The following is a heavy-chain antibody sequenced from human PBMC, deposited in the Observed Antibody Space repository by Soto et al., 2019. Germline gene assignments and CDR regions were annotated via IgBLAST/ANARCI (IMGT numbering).Heavy chain of an antibody. J-gene: IGHJ4*02. CDR2: ISASGGST. V-gene: IGHV3-23*01. CDR1: GFSITSFA. CDR3: AKVLSSGSYSGALEY. Sequence: GGSLRLSCVASGFSITSFAMSWVRQAPGKGLEWASAISASGGSTYADSVKGRFTISRDNSNNTLYLQMNSLRVEDTAVYYCAKVLSSGSYSGALEYWGQGALVTVSS. D-gene: IGHD1-26*01.